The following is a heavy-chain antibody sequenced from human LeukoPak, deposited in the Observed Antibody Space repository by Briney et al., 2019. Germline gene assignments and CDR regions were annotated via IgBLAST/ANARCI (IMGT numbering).Heavy chain of an antibody. J-gene: IGHJ4*02. Sequence: GGSLRLSCAASGFTFSSFEMNWVRQAPGKGLEWVSFISSSGRTIYYADSVKGRFTISRDNAKNSLYLQMNSLRAEDTAVYYCARVGGYYDSSGHYYVPIDYWGQGTLVTVSS. V-gene: IGHV3-48*03. CDR1: GFTFSSFE. D-gene: IGHD3-22*01. CDR3: ARVGGYYDSSGHYYVPIDY. CDR2: ISSSGRTI.